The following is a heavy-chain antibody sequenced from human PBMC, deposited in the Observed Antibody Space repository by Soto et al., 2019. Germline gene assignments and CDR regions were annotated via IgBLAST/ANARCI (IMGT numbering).Heavy chain of an antibody. D-gene: IGHD1-26*01. Sequence: PSDTLSLTCTVSGGSIRIYYWSWIRQPPGKGLEWIGYIYYSGSTNYNPSPKSRVTISVDTSKNQFSLKLSSLTAADTAVYYCARRYGGNFDYWGQGTLVTVSS. V-gene: IGHV4-59*01. CDR3: ARRYGGNFDY. J-gene: IGHJ4*02. CDR1: GGSIRIYY. CDR2: IYYSGST.